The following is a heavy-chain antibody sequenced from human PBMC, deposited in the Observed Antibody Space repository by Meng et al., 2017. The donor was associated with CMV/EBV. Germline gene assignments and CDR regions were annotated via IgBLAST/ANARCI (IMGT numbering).Heavy chain of an antibody. J-gene: IGHJ4*02. CDR2: IKQDGSEK. D-gene: IGHD2-2*01. CDR3: ASGDCSSTSCYGEIDY. V-gene: IGHV3-7*01. CDR1: GFTFNNYW. Sequence: GGSLRLSCAASGFTFNNYWMNWVRQAPGKGLEWVANIKQDGSEKYYVDSVKGRFTISRDNAKDSLYLQMNSLRAEDTAVYYCASGDCSSTSCYGEIDYWGQGTLVTVSS.